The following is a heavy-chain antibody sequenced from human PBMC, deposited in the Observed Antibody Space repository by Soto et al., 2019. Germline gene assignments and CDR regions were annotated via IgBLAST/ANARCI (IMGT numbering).Heavy chain of an antibody. CDR1: GFTFSSYA. CDR3: AGSIAAAGCFDY. J-gene: IGHJ4*02. Sequence: GGSLRLSCAASGFTFSSYAMHWVRQAPGKGLEYVSAISSNGGSTYYANSVKGRFTISRDNSKNTLYLQMGSLRAEDMAVYYCAGSIAAAGCFDYWGQGTLVTVSS. V-gene: IGHV3-64*01. CDR2: ISSNGGST. D-gene: IGHD6-13*01.